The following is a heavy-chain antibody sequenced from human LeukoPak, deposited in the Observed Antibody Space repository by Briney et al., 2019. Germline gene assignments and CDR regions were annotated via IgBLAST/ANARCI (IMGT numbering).Heavy chain of an antibody. D-gene: IGHD2/OR15-2a*01. CDR3: ARGKTSQNIVTRKTYNWFDP. CDR1: GFTFSDYY. CDR2: IISSGTTM. Sequence: GGSLRLSCAASGFTFSDYYMSWIRQAPGKGLEWVSYIISSGTTMYYADSVKGRFTISRDNAKNSLYLQMKSLRAEDTAVYYCARGKTSQNIVTRKTYNWFDPWGQGTLVTVSS. V-gene: IGHV3-11*04. J-gene: IGHJ5*02.